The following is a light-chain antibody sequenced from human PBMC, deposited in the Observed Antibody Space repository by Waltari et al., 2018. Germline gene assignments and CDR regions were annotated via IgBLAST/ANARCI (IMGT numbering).Light chain of an antibody. Sequence: EIVMTQSPATLSLSPGETATLSCRASQSVGSYLAGYQQKTGQAPKLLVHSAYFRATGIPDRFSGSGSRTDFTLTISSLEPEDVGVYHCQQYNDLLFSFGQGTRVEIK. J-gene: IGKJ2*03. CDR3: QQYNDLLFS. V-gene: IGKV3D-15*01. CDR1: QSVGSY. CDR2: SAY.